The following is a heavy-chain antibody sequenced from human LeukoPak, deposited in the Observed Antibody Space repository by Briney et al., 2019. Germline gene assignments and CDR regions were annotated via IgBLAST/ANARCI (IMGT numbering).Heavy chain of an antibody. D-gene: IGHD3-22*01. Sequence: SETLSLTCTVSGGSISSYYWSWIRQPPVKVLEWIGYIYYSGSTNYNPSLKSRVTISVDTSKNQFSLKLSSVTAADTAVYYCATSSGHYYDSSRYYSSWGQGTLVTVSS. J-gene: IGHJ4*02. CDR3: ATSSGHYYDSSRYYSS. CDR1: GGSISSYY. V-gene: IGHV4-59*08. CDR2: IYYSGST.